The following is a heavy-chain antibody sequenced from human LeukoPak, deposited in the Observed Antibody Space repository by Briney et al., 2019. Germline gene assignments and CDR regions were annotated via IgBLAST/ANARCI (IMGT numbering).Heavy chain of an antibody. J-gene: IGHJ4*02. CDR2: INSDGSST. Sequence: GGSLRLSCAASGFAFSIYAMNWVRQAPGKGLVWVSRINSDGSSTSYADSVKGRFTISRDNAKNTLYLQMNSLRAEDTAVYYCARDGYCSSTSCYYFDYWGQGTLVTVSS. V-gene: IGHV3-74*01. CDR1: GFAFSIYA. D-gene: IGHD2-2*01. CDR3: ARDGYCSSTSCYYFDY.